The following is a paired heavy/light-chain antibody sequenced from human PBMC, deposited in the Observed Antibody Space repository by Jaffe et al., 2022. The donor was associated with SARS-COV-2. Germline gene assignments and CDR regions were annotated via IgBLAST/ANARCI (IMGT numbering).Heavy chain of an antibody. CDR2: ITGSGGGT. CDR1: GFTFTSYG. D-gene: IGHD2-2*01. J-gene: IGHJ4*02. CDR3: AKCPQGYCSSAPFVDY. Sequence: EVQLVESGGGLVQPGGSLRLSCAASGFTFTSYGMSWVRQAPGKGLEWVSTITGSGGGTYYADYVKGRFIISRDNSKNTLFLQMNSLRAEDSAIYYCAKCPQGYCSSAPFVDYWGQGTLVTVSS. V-gene: IGHV3-23*04.
Light chain of an antibody. Sequence: EIVMTQSPATLSVSPGERATLSCRASQSVSTNLAWYQQKPGQAPRLLIYGASTRAAGIPARFSGSGSGTEFTLTISSLQSEDFAVYYCQQYSSWPPKPFGQGTKVEMK. CDR3: QQYSSWPPKP. J-gene: IGKJ1*01. CDR2: GAS. CDR1: QSVSTN. V-gene: IGKV3D-15*01.